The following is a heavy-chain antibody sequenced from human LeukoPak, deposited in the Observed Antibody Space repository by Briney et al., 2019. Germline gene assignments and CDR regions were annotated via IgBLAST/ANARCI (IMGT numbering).Heavy chain of an antibody. J-gene: IGHJ4*02. CDR2: ISSNGGST. V-gene: IGHV3-64D*06. D-gene: IGHD6-13*01. Sequence: QTGGSLRLSCSASGFTFSSYAMHWVRQAPGKGLEYVSAISSNGGSTYYADSVKGRFTISRDNSKNTLYLQMSSLRAEDTAVYYCVKERYSSSNGVWGQGTLVTVSS. CDR3: VKERYSSSNGV. CDR1: GFTFSSYA.